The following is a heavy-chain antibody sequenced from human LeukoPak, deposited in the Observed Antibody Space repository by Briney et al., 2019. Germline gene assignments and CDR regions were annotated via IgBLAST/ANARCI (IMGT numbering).Heavy chain of an antibody. V-gene: IGHV4-4*09. CDR1: GGSISSYY. Sequence: NPSETLSLTCTVSGGSISSYYWSWIRQPPGKGLEWIGYIYTSGSTNYNPSLKSRVTISVATSKNQFSLKLSSVTAADTAVYYCARSAWMDVWGKGTTVTVSS. CDR2: IYTSGST. CDR3: ARSAWMDV. J-gene: IGHJ6*04.